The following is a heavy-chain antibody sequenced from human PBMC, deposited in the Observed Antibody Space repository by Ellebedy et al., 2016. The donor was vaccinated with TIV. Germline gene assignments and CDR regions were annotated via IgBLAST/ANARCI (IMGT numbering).Heavy chain of an antibody. CDR3: ARESPGIAVGGFFDP. CDR2: ISRKRYGGRP. Sequence: PGGSLRLSCTTSGFSFGDYAMIWVRQAPGKGLEWVGFISRKRYGGRPEYAASVKGRFTISRDNAKNTVYLQMNSLRAEDTAVYYCARESPGIAVGGFFDPWGQGTLVTVSS. J-gene: IGHJ5*02. V-gene: IGHV3-49*04. CDR1: GFSFGDYA. D-gene: IGHD6-19*01.